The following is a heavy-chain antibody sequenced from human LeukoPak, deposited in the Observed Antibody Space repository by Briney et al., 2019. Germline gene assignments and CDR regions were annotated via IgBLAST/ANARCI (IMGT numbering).Heavy chain of an antibody. CDR1: GFTFSTYA. D-gene: IGHD1-7*01. CDR3: VKDSNWNYILALSDY. J-gene: IGHJ4*02. Sequence: GGSLRLSCSASGFTFSTYAMHWVRQAPGKGLEHVSAISSSGGSTYYADSVKGRFTISRDNSKNTLYLQMSSLRGEDTAVYYCVKDSNWNYILALSDYWGQGTLVTVSS. V-gene: IGHV3-64D*09. CDR2: ISSSGGST.